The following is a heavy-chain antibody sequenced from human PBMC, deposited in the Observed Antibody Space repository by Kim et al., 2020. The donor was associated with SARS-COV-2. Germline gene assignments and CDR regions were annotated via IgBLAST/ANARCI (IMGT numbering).Heavy chain of an antibody. Sequence: LKSRVTISVDTSKNQFSLKLSSVTAADTAVYYCARLIVVVPAANDNWFDPWGQGTLVTVSS. V-gene: IGHV4-39*01. D-gene: IGHD2-2*01. J-gene: IGHJ5*02. CDR3: ARLIVVVPAANDNWFDP.